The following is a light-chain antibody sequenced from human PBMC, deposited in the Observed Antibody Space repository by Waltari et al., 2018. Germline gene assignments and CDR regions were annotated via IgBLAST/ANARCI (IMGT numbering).Light chain of an antibody. CDR3: QVWDSGSDHYV. V-gene: IGLV3-21*02. CDR2: DDG. Sequence: SYVLTQPPSVSVAPGQTARLTWDGNKIGSTNVHWYQQKPGQAPVLVVYDDGDRPSGIPERFSGSNSGNTATLTISRVDAGDEADYYCQVWDSGSDHYVFGTVTKVTVL. CDR1: KIGSTN. J-gene: IGLJ1*01.